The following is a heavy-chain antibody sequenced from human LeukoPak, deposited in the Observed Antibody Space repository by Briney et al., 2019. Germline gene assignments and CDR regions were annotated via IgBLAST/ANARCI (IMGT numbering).Heavy chain of an antibody. D-gene: IGHD3-10*01. Sequence: ASVKVSCKASGYTFTSYYMHWVRQAPRQGLEWMGIINPSGGSTSYAQKFQGRVTMTRDTSTSTVYMELSSLRSEDTAVYYCARAMVRGVIITTPFDYWGQGTLVTVSS. CDR1: GYTFTSYY. CDR2: INPSGGST. V-gene: IGHV1-46*01. J-gene: IGHJ4*02. CDR3: ARAMVRGVIITTPFDY.